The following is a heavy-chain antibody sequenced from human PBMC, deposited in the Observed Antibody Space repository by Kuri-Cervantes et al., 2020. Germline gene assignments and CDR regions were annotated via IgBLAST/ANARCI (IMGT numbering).Heavy chain of an antibody. CDR1: GGSISSYY. CDR2: IYYSGST. D-gene: IGHD6-13*01. CDR3: ARANGYRSSWGFDP. J-gene: IGHJ5*02. V-gene: IGHV4-59*08. Sequence: SETLSLTCTVSGGSISSYYWSWIRQPPGKGLEWSGYIYYSGSTYYNPSLKSRVTISVDTSKNQFSLRLSSVTAADTAVYYCARANGYRSSWGFDPWGQGTLVTVSS.